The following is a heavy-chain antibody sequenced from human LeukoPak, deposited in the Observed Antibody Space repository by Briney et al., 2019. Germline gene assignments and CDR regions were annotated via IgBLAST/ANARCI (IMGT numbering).Heavy chain of an antibody. J-gene: IGHJ5*01. V-gene: IGHV4-34*01. D-gene: IGHD2-15*01. CDR1: GGSFSGYY. Sequence: SETLSLTCAVYGGSFSGYYWSWIRQPPGKGLEWIGEINHSGSTNYNPSLKSRVTISVDTSKNQFSLKLSSVTAADTAVYYCARGNFRSCSGGSCHNWFDSWGQVTLVTVSS. CDR2: INHSGST. CDR3: ARGNFRSCSGGSCHNWFDS.